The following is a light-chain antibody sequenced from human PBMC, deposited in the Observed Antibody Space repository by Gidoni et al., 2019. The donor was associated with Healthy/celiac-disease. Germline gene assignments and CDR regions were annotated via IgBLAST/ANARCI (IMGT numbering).Light chain of an antibody. CDR3: QQNYSTPLT. V-gene: IGKV1-39*01. CDR1: RSISSQ. J-gene: IGKJ4*01. CDR2: AAS. Sequence: IQMNQSPSSLSATEGDRDTITCRASRSISSQLNWYPQKPGQAPKLLIYAASNLQSGVPARFSGSGSGTDFTLTISSLQPEDFAAYYCQQNYSTPLTFXGXTKVEIK.